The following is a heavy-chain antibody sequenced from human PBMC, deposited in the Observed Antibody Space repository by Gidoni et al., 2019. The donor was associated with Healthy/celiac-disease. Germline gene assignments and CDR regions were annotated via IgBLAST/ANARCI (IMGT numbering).Heavy chain of an antibody. V-gene: IGHV4-61*01. Sequence: QLQLQESGPGLVKPSESLSLTCTVSGGPVSSVSYSWSWIRQPPGKGLEWIGYIYYSGSTNYNPSLKSRVTITVDTSKNQFSLKLSSVTAADTAVYYCASILLAGTSGFDYWGQGTLVTVSS. J-gene: IGHJ4*02. D-gene: IGHD6-19*01. CDR2: IYYSGST. CDR3: ASILLAGTSGFDY. CDR1: GGPVSSVSYS.